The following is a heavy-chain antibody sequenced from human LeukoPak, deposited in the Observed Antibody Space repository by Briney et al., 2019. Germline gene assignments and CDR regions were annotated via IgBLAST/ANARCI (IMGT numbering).Heavy chain of an antibody. V-gene: IGHV3-30*18. J-gene: IGHJ6*02. CDR3: AKDPNSSWYARSSGMDV. Sequence: GGSLRLSCAASGFTFSSYGMHWVRQAPGKGLEWVAVISYDGSNKYYADSVKGRFTICRDNSKNTLYLQMNSLRAEDTAVYYCAKDPNSSWYARSSGMDVWGQGTTVTVSS. CDR2: ISYDGSNK. CDR1: GFTFSSYG. D-gene: IGHD6-13*01.